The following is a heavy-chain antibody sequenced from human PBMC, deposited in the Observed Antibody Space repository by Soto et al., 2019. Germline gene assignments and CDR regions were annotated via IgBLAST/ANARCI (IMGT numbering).Heavy chain of an antibody. CDR3: ARHSDLWVDPYYYGMDV. D-gene: IGHD2-21*01. J-gene: IGHJ6*02. CDR2: IYYSGST. CDR1: GGSISSSSYY. V-gene: IGHV4-39*01. Sequence: PSETLSLTCTVSGGSISSSSYYWGWIRQPPGKGLEWIGSIYYSGSTYYNPSLKSRVTISVDTSENQFSLKLSSVTAADTAVYYCARHSDLWVDPYYYGMDVWGQGTTVTVSS.